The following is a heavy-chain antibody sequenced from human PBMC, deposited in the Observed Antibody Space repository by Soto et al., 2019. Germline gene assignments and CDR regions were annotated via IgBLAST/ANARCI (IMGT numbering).Heavy chain of an antibody. CDR3: AKAQQWLEYYYGMDV. CDR1: GVTFSSFA. D-gene: IGHD6-19*01. V-gene: IGHV3-30*18. CDR2: ISYDGSNK. J-gene: IGHJ6*02. Sequence: QVQLVESGGGVVQPGRSLRLSCAASGVTFSSFAMHWVRQAPGKGLEWVAVISYDGSNKYFADSVKGRFTISRDNSKDTLYLQMNSLRAEDTAVYYCAKAQQWLEYYYGMDVWGQATTVTVSS.